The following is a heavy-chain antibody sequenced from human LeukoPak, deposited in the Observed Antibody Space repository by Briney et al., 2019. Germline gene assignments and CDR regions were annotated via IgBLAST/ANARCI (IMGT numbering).Heavy chain of an antibody. J-gene: IGHJ4*02. D-gene: IGHD7-27*01. CDR1: GYTFRNYG. CDR2: MSPNSGDT. CDR3: ARGPPNWGYDY. Sequence: GASVKVSCKASGYTFRNYGINWVRQATGQRPEWMGWMSPNSGDTGYAQKFQDRVTMTRNTSISTAYMELSSLRSDDTAVYYCARGPPNWGYDYWGPGTLVTVSS. V-gene: IGHV1-8*02.